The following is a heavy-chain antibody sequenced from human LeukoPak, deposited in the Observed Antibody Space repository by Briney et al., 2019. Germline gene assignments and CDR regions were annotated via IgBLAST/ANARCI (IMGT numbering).Heavy chain of an antibody. V-gene: IGHV3-11*01. CDR1: GFTFSDYY. CDR2: ISSSGSTI. D-gene: IGHD3-22*01. Sequence: GGSLRLSCAASGFTFSDYYMNWIRQAPGKGLEWVSYISSSGSTIYYADSVKGRFTISRDNAKNSLYLQMNSLRPEDTAFYYCTRAYDSFGYFFDSWGQGTLVTVSS. CDR3: TRAYDSFGYFFDS. J-gene: IGHJ4*02.